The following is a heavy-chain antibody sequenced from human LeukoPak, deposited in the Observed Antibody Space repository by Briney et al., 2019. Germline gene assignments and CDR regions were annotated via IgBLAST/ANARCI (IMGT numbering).Heavy chain of an antibody. Sequence: NPSETLSLTCTVSGGSISSSSYYWGWIRQPPGKGLEWIGSIYYSGSNYYNPSLKSRVTISVDTSKNQFSLKLSSVTAADTAVYFCARSRSGATTPVNWFDPWGQGTLVTVSS. D-gene: IGHD5-12*01. V-gene: IGHV4-39*01. CDR1: GGSISSSSYY. CDR3: ARSRSGATTPVNWFDP. CDR2: IYYSGSN. J-gene: IGHJ5*02.